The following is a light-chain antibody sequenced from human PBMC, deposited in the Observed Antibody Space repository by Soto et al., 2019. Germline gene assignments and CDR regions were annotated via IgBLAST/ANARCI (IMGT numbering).Light chain of an antibody. CDR2: EVS. J-gene: IGLJ1*01. Sequence: ALTQPASVSGSPGQPIAISCTGTSTDVGGYKYVSWYQQHPGKAPKLMIYEVSNRPSGVSNRFSGSKSGNTASLTISGLQAEDEADYYCSSYTSSSTQYVFGTGTKVTVL. CDR3: SSYTSSSTQYV. V-gene: IGLV2-14*01. CDR1: STDVGGYKY.